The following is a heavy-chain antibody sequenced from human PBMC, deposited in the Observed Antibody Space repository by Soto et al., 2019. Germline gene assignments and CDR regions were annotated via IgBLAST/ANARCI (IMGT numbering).Heavy chain of an antibody. V-gene: IGHV4-30-2*01. CDR2: IYHSGST. CDR1: GGSISSGGYS. Sequence: PSETLSLTCAVSGGSISSGGYSWSWIRQPPGKGLEWIGYIYHSGSTYYNPSLKSRVTISVDRSKNQFSLKLSSVTAADTAVYYCSRVPGPWGQGNLVTVSS. CDR3: SRVPGP. J-gene: IGHJ5*02.